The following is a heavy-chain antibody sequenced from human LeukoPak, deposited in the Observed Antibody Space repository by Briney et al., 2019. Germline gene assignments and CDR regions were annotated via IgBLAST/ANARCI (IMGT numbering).Heavy chain of an antibody. V-gene: IGHV4-39*07. D-gene: IGHD3-3*01. CDR2: IYYSGST. CDR3: AQITIFGVVSPKFDP. CDR1: GGSISSSSYY. J-gene: IGHJ5*02. Sequence: SETLSLTCTVSGGSISSSSYYWGWIHQPPGKGLEWIGSIYYSGSTYYNPSLKSRVTISVDTSKNQFSLKLSSVTAADTAVYYCAQITIFGVVSPKFDPWGQGTLVTVSS.